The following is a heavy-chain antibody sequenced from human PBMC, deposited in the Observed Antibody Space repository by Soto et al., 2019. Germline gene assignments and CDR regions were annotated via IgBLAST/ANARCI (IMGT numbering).Heavy chain of an antibody. V-gene: IGHV3-23*01. D-gene: IGHD2-2*01. J-gene: IGHJ6*02. Sequence: EVQLLESGGGLVQPGGSLRLSCAASGFTFTTYAMNWVRQAPGKGLEWVSTVSGSGGSTYHADSVKGRFTVSRDNSQKTLYLQMNSLRHEDTAVYYCAKQTPNAGSTVWGQGTTVTVSS. CDR3: AKQTPNAGSTV. CDR1: GFTFTTYA. CDR2: VSGSGGST.